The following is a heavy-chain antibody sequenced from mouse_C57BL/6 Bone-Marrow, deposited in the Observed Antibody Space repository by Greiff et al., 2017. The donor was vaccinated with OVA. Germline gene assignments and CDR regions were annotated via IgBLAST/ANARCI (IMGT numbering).Heavy chain of an antibody. D-gene: IGHD1-1*01. CDR1: GYTFTSYW. J-gene: IGHJ1*03. Sequence: QVQLKQPGAELVMPGASVKLSCKASGYTFTSYWMHWVKQRPGQGLEWIGEIDPSDSYTNYNQKFKGKSTLTVDKSSSTAYMQLSSLTSEDSAVDDCARGAYYYGSRYFDVWGTGTTVTVSS. CDR3: ARGAYYYGSRYFDV. V-gene: IGHV1-69*01. CDR2: IDPSDSYT.